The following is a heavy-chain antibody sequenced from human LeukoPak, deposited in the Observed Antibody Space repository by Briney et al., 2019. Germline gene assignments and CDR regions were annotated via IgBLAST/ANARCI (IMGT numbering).Heavy chain of an antibody. CDR1: GGSISSGSYS. CDR3: AREPGYGSVY. Sequence: PSQTPSLTCTVSGGSISSGSYSWGWIRQPPGKGLEWIGSIYYSGSTYYNPSLKSRVTISVDTSKNQFSLKRSSVTAADTAMYYRAREPGYGSVYWGEGTQVTVSS. V-gene: IGHV4-39*02. CDR2: IYYSGST. D-gene: IGHD3-10*01. J-gene: IGHJ4*02.